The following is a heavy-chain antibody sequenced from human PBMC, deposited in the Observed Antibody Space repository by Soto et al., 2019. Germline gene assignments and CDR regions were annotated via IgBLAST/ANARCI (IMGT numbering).Heavy chain of an antibody. D-gene: IGHD6-13*01. Sequence: PGESLKISCKGSGSSFTSYWLAWVRQMPGKGLECMGSIYPGDSDTRYSPSFQGQVTISGDKSITTAYRQWSRLRASDAAPYYCARSSKAAPDPYWGQGTLVTVST. V-gene: IGHV5-51*01. J-gene: IGHJ4*02. CDR2: IYPGDSDT. CDR3: ARSSKAAPDPY. CDR1: GSSFTSYW.